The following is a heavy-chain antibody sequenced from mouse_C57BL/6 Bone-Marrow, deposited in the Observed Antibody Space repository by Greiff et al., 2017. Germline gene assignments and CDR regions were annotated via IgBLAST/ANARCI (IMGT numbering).Heavy chain of an antibody. Sequence: QVQLQQSGPELVKPGASVKISCKASGYAFSSSWMNWVKQRPGKGLEWIGRIYPGDGDTNYNGTFKGKATLTADKSSSTAYMQLSSLTSEDSAVYFCARSYSTYFDYWGQGTTLTVSS. J-gene: IGHJ2*01. CDR3: ARSYSTYFDY. V-gene: IGHV1-82*01. CDR1: GYAFSSSW. D-gene: IGHD1-1*01. CDR2: IYPGDGDT.